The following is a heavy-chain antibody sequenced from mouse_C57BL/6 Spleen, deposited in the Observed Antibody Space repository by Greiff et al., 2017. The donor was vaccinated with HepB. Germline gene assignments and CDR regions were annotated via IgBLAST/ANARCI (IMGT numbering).Heavy chain of an antibody. CDR2: ISSGSSTI. Sequence: EVHLVESGGGLVKPGGSLKLSCAASGFTFSDYGMHWVRQAPEKGLEWVAYISSGSSTIYYADTVKGRFTISRDNAKNTLFLQMTSLRSEDTAMYYCARGGPGRGTWFAYWGQGTLVTVSA. CDR3: ARGGPGRGTWFAY. CDR1: GFTFSDYG. V-gene: IGHV5-17*01. J-gene: IGHJ3*01. D-gene: IGHD4-1*01.